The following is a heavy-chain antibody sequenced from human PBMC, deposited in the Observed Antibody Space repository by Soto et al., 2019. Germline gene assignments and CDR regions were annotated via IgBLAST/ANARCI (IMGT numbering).Heavy chain of an antibody. CDR1: GGSISSSSYY. Sequence: SETLSLTCTVSGGSISSSSYYWGWIRQPPGKGLEWIGSIYHSGSTYYNPSLKSRVTISVDTSKNQFPLKLSSVTAADTAVYYCARSEQQLDAFDIWGQGTMVTVSS. CDR3: ARSEQQLDAFDI. CDR2: IYHSGST. D-gene: IGHD6-13*01. V-gene: IGHV4-39*01. J-gene: IGHJ3*02.